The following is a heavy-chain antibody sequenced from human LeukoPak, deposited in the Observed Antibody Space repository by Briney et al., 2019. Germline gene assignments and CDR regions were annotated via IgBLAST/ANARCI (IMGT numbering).Heavy chain of an antibody. D-gene: IGHD5-12*01. CDR2: ISWNSGSI. J-gene: IGHJ4*02. V-gene: IGHV3-9*01. CDR3: AKDTGYSGYGIVDY. Sequence: GRSLRLSCAASGFTFDDYVMHWVRQAPGKGLEWVSGISWNSGSIGYADSVKGRFTISRDNAKNSLYLQMNSLRAEDTALYYCAKDTGYSGYGIVDYWGQGTLVTVSS. CDR1: GFTFDDYV.